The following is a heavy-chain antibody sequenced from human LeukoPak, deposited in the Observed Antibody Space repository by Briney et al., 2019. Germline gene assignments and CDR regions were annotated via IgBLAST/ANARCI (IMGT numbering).Heavy chain of an antibody. J-gene: IGHJ4*02. CDR2: ISYSGSA. CDR1: GGSISSGDYY. D-gene: IGHD3-10*01. V-gene: IGHV4-30-4*01. Sequence: SETLSLTCTVSGGSISSGDYYWRWIRQPPGTGLEWIGYISYSGSAYYNPSLKSRVTISVHTSTNQFSLRLSSVTAADTAVYYRARDRFGEYYFDYWGQGTLVTVSS. CDR3: ARDRFGEYYFDY.